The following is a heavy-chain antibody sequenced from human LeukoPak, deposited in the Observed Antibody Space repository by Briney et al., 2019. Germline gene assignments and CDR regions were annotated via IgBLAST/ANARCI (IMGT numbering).Heavy chain of an antibody. CDR3: ARDGLGFDTSGFSR. V-gene: IGHV4-34*01. CDR2: VNHSGST. D-gene: IGHD3-3*01. CDR1: GGSFSGYY. Sequence: PSETLSLTCAVYGGSFSGYYWSWIRQPPGKGLEWIGEVNHSGSTNYNPPLKSRVTISVDTSKNQFSLKLRSLTAADTAVYFCARDGLGFDTSGFSRWGQGTLGTVSA. J-gene: IGHJ4*02.